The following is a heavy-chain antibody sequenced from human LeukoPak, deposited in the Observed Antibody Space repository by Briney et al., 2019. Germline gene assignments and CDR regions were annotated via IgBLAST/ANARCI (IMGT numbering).Heavy chain of an antibody. J-gene: IGHJ4*02. CDR3: AREDGYNAFDY. CDR2: IYYSGST. Sequence: SETLSLTCTVSGGSISSYYWSWIRQPPGKGLEWIGYIYYSGSTNYNPSLKSRVTISVDTSKNQFSLKLGSVTAADTAVYYCAREDGYNAFDYWGQGTLVTVSS. V-gene: IGHV4-59*12. CDR1: GGSISSYY. D-gene: IGHD5-24*01.